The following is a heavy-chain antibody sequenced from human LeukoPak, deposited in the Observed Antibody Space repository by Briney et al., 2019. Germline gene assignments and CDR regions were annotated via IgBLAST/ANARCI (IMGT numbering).Heavy chain of an antibody. V-gene: IGHV4-39*01. D-gene: IGHD3-10*01. Sequence: SETLSLTCTVSGGSISSSSYYWDWIRQPPGKGLEWIGSIYYSGSAYYNPSLKSRVTISVDTSKNQFSLKLSSVTPEDTAVYYCVGQKPGLRAFDIWGQGTMVTVSS. CDR3: VGQKPGLRAFDI. CDR2: IYYSGSA. CDR1: GGSISSSSYY. J-gene: IGHJ3*02.